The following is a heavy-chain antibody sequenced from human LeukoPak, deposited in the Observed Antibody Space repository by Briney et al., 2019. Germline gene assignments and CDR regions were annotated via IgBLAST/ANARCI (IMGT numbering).Heavy chain of an antibody. CDR2: IWYDGSNK. CDR1: GFTFSRYA. CDR3: ARDPDYYDSSGYSDY. D-gene: IGHD3-22*01. V-gene: IGHV3-33*08. J-gene: IGHJ4*02. Sequence: PGGSLRLSCAASGFTFSRYAMHWVRQAPGKGLEWVAVIWYDGSNKYYADSVKGRFTISRDNSKNTLYLQMNSLRAEDTAVYYCARDPDYYDSSGYSDYWGQGTLVTVSS.